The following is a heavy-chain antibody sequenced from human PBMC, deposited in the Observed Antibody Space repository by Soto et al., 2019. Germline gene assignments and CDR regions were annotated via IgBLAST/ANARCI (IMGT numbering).Heavy chain of an antibody. CDR1: GGSFSGYY. Sequence: SETLSLTCAVYGGSFSGYYWSWIRQPPGKGLEWIGEINHSGSTNYNPSLKSRATISVDTSKNQFSLKLSSVTAADTAVYYCARGSSSSRPYYFDHWGQGTLVTVSS. V-gene: IGHV4-34*01. CDR3: ARGSSSSRPYYFDH. J-gene: IGHJ4*02. CDR2: INHSGST. D-gene: IGHD6-6*01.